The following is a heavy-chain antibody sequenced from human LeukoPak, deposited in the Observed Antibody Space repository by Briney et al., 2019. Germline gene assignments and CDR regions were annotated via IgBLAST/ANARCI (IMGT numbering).Heavy chain of an antibody. D-gene: IGHD3-22*01. V-gene: IGHV4-59*08. CDR1: AGSISPDY. CDR3: ARHDSSGYHEYYFDY. Sequence: PSETLSLTCTVSAGSISPDYWSWIRQPPGKGLQWIGYIHYSGRTDYNPSLQSRVTMSVDTSKNQFSLKLSSVTAADTAVYYCARHDSSGYHEYYFDYWGQGTLVTVSS. J-gene: IGHJ4*02. CDR2: IHYSGRT.